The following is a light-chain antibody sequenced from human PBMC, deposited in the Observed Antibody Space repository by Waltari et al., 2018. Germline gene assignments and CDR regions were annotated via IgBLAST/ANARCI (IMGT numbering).Light chain of an antibody. CDR3: QSYDSSLSGV. Sequence: QSVLTQPPSVSGAPGQRVTISCTGSSSNIGAGYDVHWYQQLPGTAPKLLIYGNSTRPSGGPDRFSGSKSGTSASLAITGLQAEDEADYYCQSYDSSLSGVFGGGTKLTVL. V-gene: IGLV1-40*01. CDR2: GNS. J-gene: IGLJ2*01. CDR1: SSNIGAGYD.